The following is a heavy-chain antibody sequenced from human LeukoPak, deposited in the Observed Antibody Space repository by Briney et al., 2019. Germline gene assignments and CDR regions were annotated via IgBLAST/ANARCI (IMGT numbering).Heavy chain of an antibody. CDR1: GYTFTGYY. D-gene: IGHD6-13*01. CDR3: ARALYSSTSY. Sequence: GASVKVSCKASGYTFTGYYMHWVRLAPGQGLEWMGWINPNSGGTNYAQKFQGRVTMTRDTSISTAYMELSRLRSDDTAVYYCARALYSSTSYWGQGTLVTVSS. V-gene: IGHV1-2*02. J-gene: IGHJ4*02. CDR2: INPNSGGT.